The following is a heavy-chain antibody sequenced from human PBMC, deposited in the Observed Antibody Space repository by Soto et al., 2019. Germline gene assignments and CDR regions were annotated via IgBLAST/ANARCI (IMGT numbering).Heavy chain of an antibody. CDR3: ARGGYFDSSNYLAY. CDR2: INPGNGNT. Sequence: GASVKVSCKASGSTFTRYGMNWVRQAPGRGIEWMGWINPGNGNTKYSQKFQCRVIIEPDTSASTAYMELSSLRSEDTAVYYCARGGYFDSSNYLAYWGPGTLVTVSS. V-gene: IGHV1-3*01. CDR1: GSTFTRYG. D-gene: IGHD3-22*01. J-gene: IGHJ4*02.